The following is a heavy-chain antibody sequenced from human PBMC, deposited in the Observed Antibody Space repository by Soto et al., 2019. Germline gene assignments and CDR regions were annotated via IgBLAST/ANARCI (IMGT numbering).Heavy chain of an antibody. CDR2: ISSNGGST. Sequence: GGSLRLSCSASGFTFSSYAMHWVRQAPGKGLEYVSAISSNGGSTYYADSVKGRFTISRDNSKNTLYLQMSSLRAEDTAVYYCVKVSSGYRISAFDYWGQGTLVTVSS. CDR3: VKVSSGYRISAFDY. D-gene: IGHD3-22*01. J-gene: IGHJ4*02. CDR1: GFTFSSYA. V-gene: IGHV3-64D*06.